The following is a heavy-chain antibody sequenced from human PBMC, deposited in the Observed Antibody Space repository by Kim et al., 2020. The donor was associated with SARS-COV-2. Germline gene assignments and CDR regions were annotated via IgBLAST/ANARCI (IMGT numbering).Heavy chain of an antibody. CDR2: T. D-gene: IGHD3-9*01. V-gene: IGHV4-30-2*04. CDR3: ARDAPVLRYFEA. Sequence: TDNNPDPKSRISLAVNTSKNQFSLKLSSVTAADTAKYYCARDAPVLRYFEAWGQGTMVTVSS. J-gene: IGHJ3*01.